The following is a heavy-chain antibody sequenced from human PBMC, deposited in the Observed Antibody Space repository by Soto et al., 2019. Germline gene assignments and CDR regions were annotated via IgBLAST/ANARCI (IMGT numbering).Heavy chain of an antibody. CDR1: GFTFDDYA. Sequence: GGSLRLSCAASGFTFDDYAMYWVRQAPGKGLEWVSGISWNSGSTYYADSVKGRFTISRHNSKNTLYLQMNSLRAEDTAVYYCARRAYSSGWDKGIDYWGQGTLVTVSS. D-gene: IGHD6-19*01. V-gene: IGHV3-9*01. CDR3: ARRAYSSGWDKGIDY. J-gene: IGHJ4*02. CDR2: ISWNSGST.